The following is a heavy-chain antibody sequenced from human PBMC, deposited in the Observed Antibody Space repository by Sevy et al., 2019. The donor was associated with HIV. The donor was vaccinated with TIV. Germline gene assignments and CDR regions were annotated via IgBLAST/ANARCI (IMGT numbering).Heavy chain of an antibody. CDR2: IWYDGTIK. V-gene: IGHV3-33*08. CDR1: GFTFSSYV. J-gene: IGHJ4*02. CDR3: ARGGGYCGGDCYSIDY. D-gene: IGHD2-21*02. Sequence: GGSLRLSCAASGFTFSSYVMHWVRQAPGKGLEWVALIWYDGTIKYYADSVKGRFTISRDNSKDTLILQMNSLTPEDTAVYHCARGGGYCGGDCYSIDYWGQGALVTVSS.